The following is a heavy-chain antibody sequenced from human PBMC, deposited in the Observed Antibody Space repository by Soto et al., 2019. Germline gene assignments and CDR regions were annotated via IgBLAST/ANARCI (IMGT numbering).Heavy chain of an antibody. V-gene: IGHV4-31*03. Sequence: QVQLQESGPGLVKPSQTLSLTCNVSGGAVSSGGYYWSWIRQHPGKGLEWIGYVYYSGSTYYNPSLRSRLTISIDTSTNQFSLKLGSVTAADTAVYYCAGSSGYYGSESSYYYFDSWGQGTLVTVSS. CDR3: AGSSGYYGSESSYYYFDS. J-gene: IGHJ4*02. D-gene: IGHD3-10*01. CDR1: GGAVSSGGYY. CDR2: VYYSGST.